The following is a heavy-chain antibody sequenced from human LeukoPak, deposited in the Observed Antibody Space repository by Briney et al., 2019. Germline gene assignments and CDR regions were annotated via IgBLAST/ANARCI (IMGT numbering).Heavy chain of an antibody. D-gene: IGHD5-24*01. J-gene: IGHJ4*02. CDR3: ARGRDGYNFLNRGEYYYFDY. V-gene: IGHV4-61*02. CDR1: GYSISSGYY. Sequence: SETLSLTCTVSGYSISSGYYWGWIRQPAGKGLEWIGRFYTSGSTNYNPSLKSRVTISVDTSKNQFSLKLSSVTAADTAVYYCARGRDGYNFLNRGEYYYFDYWGQGTLVTVSS. CDR2: FYTSGST.